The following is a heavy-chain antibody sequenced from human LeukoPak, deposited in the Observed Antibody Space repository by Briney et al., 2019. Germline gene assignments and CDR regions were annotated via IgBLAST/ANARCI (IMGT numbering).Heavy chain of an antibody. D-gene: IGHD3-22*01. J-gene: IGHJ4*02. CDR3: ARQFRLSYYDSSGPFDY. CDR2: TYYRSKWYN. Sequence: SQTLSLTCAISGDSVSSNSAAWNWIRQSPSRGFEWLGRTYYRSKWYNDYAVSVKSRITINPDTSKNQFSLQLNSVTPEDTAVYYCARQFRLSYYDSSGPFDYWGQGTLVTVSS. CDR1: GDSVSSNSAA. V-gene: IGHV6-1*01.